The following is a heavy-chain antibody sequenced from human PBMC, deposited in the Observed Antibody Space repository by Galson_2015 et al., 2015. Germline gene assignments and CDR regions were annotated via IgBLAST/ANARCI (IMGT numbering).Heavy chain of an antibody. CDR1: GYTFTSYG. V-gene: IGHV1-18*01. CDR3: ARQSLLTGYYHEDY. Sequence: SVKVSCKASGYTFTSYGISWVRQAPGQGLEWMGWISAYNGNTNYAQKLQGRVTMTTDTSTSTAYMELRSLRSDDTAVYYCARQSLLTGYYHEDYWGQGTLVTVSS. CDR2: ISAYNGNT. D-gene: IGHD3-9*01. J-gene: IGHJ4*02.